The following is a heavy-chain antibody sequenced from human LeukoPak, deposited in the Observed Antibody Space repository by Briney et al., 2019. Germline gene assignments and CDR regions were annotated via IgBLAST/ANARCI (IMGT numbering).Heavy chain of an antibody. CDR3: ARASGYSSTWYLAAFDY. CDR2: IKEDGSEK. J-gene: IGHJ4*02. D-gene: IGHD6-13*01. V-gene: IGHV3-7*04. CDR1: EFTFSSYW. Sequence: GGSLRPSCAASEFTFSSYWMSWVGQAPGKGLEWVANIKEDGSEKYYVDSVKGRFTISRDNAKNSLYLQMNSLRAEDTAVYYCARASGYSSTWYLAAFDYWGQGTLVTVSS.